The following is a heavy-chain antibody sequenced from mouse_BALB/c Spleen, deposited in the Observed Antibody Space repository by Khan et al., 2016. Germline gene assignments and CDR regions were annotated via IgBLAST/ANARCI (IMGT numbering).Heavy chain of an antibody. CDR2: INTHSGVP. CDR3: AREPYAMDY. J-gene: IGHJ4*01. D-gene: IGHD6-1*01. Sequence: QIQLVQPGPELKKPGETVRISCKASGYTFTTAGMQWVQRMPGKGLKWIGWINTHSGVPTYAEDFKGRFAFSLETSASTAYLQISNLKHEDTATYFCAREPYAMDYWGQGTSVTVSS. V-gene: IGHV9-4*02. CDR1: GYTFTTAG.